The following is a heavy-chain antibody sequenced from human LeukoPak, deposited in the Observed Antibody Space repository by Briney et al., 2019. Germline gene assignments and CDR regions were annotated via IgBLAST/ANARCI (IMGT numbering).Heavy chain of an antibody. D-gene: IGHD3-9*01. J-gene: IGHJ4*02. V-gene: IGHV3-11*01. CDR1: GFTFTDFY. CDR3: ARALTGFIPGN. CDR2: ISSSGTTI. Sequence: GGSLRLSCAASGFTFTDFYMSWIRQAPGKGLEWVSYISSSGTTIYYADSVMGRFTISRDNAKNSLYLQMNSLRAEDTAVYYCARALTGFIPGNWGQGTLVTVSA.